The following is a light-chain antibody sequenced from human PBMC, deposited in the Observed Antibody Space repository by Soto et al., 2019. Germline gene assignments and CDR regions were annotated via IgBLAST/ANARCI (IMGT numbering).Light chain of an antibody. Sequence: IQLTQSPSSLSASVGDRVTITCRASQGISSYFAWYQQKPGKAPKLLIYAASTLQSGVPSRFSGSESGTDFTLTISSLQPDDLAPYYCHQLNSYPRPFGGGTKVDSK. V-gene: IGKV1-9*01. J-gene: IGKJ4*01. CDR1: QGISSY. CDR3: HQLNSYPRP. CDR2: AAS.